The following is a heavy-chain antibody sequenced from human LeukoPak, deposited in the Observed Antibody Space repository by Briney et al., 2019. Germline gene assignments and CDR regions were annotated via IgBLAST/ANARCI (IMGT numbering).Heavy chain of an antibody. CDR3: ARDGVYYYDSSGYYFDY. J-gene: IGHJ4*02. CDR1: GYSISSGYY. D-gene: IGHD3-22*01. Sequence: SETLSLTCTVSGYSISSGYYWGWIRQPPGKGLEWIGSIYHSGSTYYNPSLKSRVTISVDTSKNQFSLKLSSVTAADTAVYYCARDGVYYYDSSGYYFDYWGQGTLVTVSS. V-gene: IGHV4-38-2*02. CDR2: IYHSGST.